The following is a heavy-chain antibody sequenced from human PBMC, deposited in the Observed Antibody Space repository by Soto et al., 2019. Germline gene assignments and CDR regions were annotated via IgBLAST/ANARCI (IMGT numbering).Heavy chain of an antibody. Sequence: QVPLVQSGAEVKKPGASVKVSCKASGGTFSSYAISWVRQAPGQGLEWMGGIIPIFGTANYAQKFQGSVTITADESTRTAYMELSSLSSEDTAVYSCARIGDTAMAPSGYWGQGTLVTVSS. CDR1: GGTFSSYA. V-gene: IGHV1-69*01. CDR3: ARIGDTAMAPSGY. CDR2: IIPIFGTA. D-gene: IGHD5-18*01. J-gene: IGHJ4*02.